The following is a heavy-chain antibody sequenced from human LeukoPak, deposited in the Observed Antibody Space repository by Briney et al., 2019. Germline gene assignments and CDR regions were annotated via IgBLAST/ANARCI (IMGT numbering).Heavy chain of an antibody. Sequence: GGSLRLSCAASGFTFSSYAMYWDRQAPGKGLEWVAGISYDGSNKYYADSVKGRFTISRDNSKNTLYLQMNSLIAEDTAVYYCAMPDSFLEWLFDYWGQGTLVTVS. CDR1: GFTFSSYA. CDR3: AMPDSFLEWLFDY. J-gene: IGHJ4*02. V-gene: IGHV3-30-3*01. CDR2: ISYDGSNK. D-gene: IGHD3-3*01.